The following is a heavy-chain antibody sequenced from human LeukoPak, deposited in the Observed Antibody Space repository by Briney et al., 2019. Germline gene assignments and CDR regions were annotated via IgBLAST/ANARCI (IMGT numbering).Heavy chain of an antibody. CDR1: GGSISNYY. J-gene: IGHJ1*01. CDR3: ARHGGYSSPYLH. Sequence: PSETLSLTCTVSGGSISNYYWSWIRQPPGKGLKCIGYIYFSESTNYNPSLKSRVTISVDTSKNQFSLKLSSVTAADTAVYYCARHGGYSSPYLHWGQGTLVTVSS. V-gene: IGHV4-59*08. CDR2: IYFSEST. D-gene: IGHD6-13*01.